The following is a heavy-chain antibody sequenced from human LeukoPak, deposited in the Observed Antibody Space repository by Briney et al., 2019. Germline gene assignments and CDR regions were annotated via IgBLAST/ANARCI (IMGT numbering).Heavy chain of an antibody. CDR2: INHSGST. D-gene: IGHD3-10*01. Sequence: SETLSLTCAVYGGFFSGYYWSWIRQPPGKGLEWIGEINHSGSTNYNPSLKSRVTISVDTSKNQFSLKLSSVTAADTAVYYCASPPPYYYGSGSYYTIWGQGTLVTVSS. J-gene: IGHJ4*02. V-gene: IGHV4-34*01. CDR3: ASPPPYYYGSGSYYTI. CDR1: GGFFSGYY.